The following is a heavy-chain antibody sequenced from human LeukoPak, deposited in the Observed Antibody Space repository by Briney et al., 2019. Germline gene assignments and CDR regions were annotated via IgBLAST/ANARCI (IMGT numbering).Heavy chain of an antibody. CDR3: ASQDSRGWYLGYYYYYGMDV. CDR1: GFTFGTYA. CDR2: ISGSGGST. D-gene: IGHD6-19*01. Sequence: GGSLRLSCAASGFTFGTYAMSWVRQAPGKGLEWISAISGSGGSTYYADSVKGRFTISRDNSKNTLYLQMNSLRAEDTAVYYCASQDSRGWYLGYYYYYGMDVWGQGTTVTVSS. J-gene: IGHJ6*02. V-gene: IGHV3-23*01.